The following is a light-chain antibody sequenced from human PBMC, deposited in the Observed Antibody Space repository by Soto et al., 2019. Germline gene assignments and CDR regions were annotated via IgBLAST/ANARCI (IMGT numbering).Light chain of an antibody. J-gene: IGLJ2*01. V-gene: IGLV2-23*02. CDR2: EVS. Sequence: QSVLTQPASVSGSPGQSITIPCTGASSDVGSYNLVSWYQQHPGKAPKLMIYEVSRRPSGISNRFSGSKSGNTASLTISGLQAEEGADYYCCSYAGSPTFVIFGGGTKLTVL. CDR1: SSDVGSYNL. CDR3: CSYAGSPTFVI.